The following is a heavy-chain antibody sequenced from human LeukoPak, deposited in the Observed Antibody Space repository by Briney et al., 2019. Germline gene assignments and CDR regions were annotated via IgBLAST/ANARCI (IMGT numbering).Heavy chain of an antibody. CDR3: ARDEGEMATISGNDY. D-gene: IGHD5-24*01. V-gene: IGHV3-30-3*01. CDR2: ISYDGSNK. Sequence: GRSLRLSCAASGFTFSSYAMHWVRQAPGKGQEWVAVISYDGSNKYYADSVKGRFTISRDNSKNTLYLQMNSLRAEDTAVYYCARDEGEMATISGNDYWGQGTLVTVSS. CDR1: GFTFSSYA. J-gene: IGHJ4*02.